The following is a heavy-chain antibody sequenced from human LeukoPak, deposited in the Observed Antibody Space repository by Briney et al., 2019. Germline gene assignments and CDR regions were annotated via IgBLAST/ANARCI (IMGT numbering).Heavy chain of an antibody. CDR2: ISSSGSTI. D-gene: IGHD2-21*02. CDR1: GFTFSGYE. Sequence: GGSLRLSCAASGFTFSGYEMNWVRQAPGKGLEWVSYISSSGSTIYYADSVKGRFTISRDNAKNSLYLQMNSLGAEDTAVYYCARMAMGDFVRFPNDYWGQGTLVTVSS. V-gene: IGHV3-48*03. CDR3: ARMAMGDFVRFPNDY. J-gene: IGHJ4*02.